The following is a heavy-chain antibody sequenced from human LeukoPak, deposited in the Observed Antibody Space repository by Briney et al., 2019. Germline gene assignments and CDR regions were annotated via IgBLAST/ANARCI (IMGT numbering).Heavy chain of an antibody. D-gene: IGHD4-17*01. CDR2: INNSGGRT. CDR1: GFNFRSYA. V-gene: IGHV3-23*01. J-gene: IGHJ3*02. CDR3: AKGFVYGDYEDYGFDI. Sequence: PGGSLRLSCAATGFNFRSYAMTWVRQAPGKGLEWVSNINNSGGRTYYADSVKGRFTISRDNSKNTLYLQMNSLRAEDTAVYSCAKGFVYGDYEDYGFDIWGQGTMVTVSS.